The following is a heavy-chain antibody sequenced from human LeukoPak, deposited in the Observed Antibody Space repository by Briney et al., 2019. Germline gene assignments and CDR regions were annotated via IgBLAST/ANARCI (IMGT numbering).Heavy chain of an antibody. CDR2: LHPSGAT. CDR1: GSSISGYY. D-gene: IGHD4-23*01. Sequence: SETLSLTCTASGSSISGYYWNWIRQPAGKGLEWIGRLHPSGATNYNPSLKSRVTMSLDTSKKQFSLKLNSMTTADTAVYYCTRVSRIDYGSNPEGDVWGKGTTVTVSS. CDR3: TRVSRIDYGSNPEGDV. J-gene: IGHJ6*04. V-gene: IGHV4-4*07.